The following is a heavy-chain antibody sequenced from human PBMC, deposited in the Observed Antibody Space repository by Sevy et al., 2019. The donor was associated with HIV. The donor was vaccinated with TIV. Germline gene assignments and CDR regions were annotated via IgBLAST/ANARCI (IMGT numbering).Heavy chain of an antibody. CDR1: GGSFSGYY. CDR3: ARRGSSGPTPIDP. Sequence: SETLSLTCAVYGGSFSGYYWSWIRQPPGKGLEWIGEINHSGSTNYNPSLKSRVTISVDTSKNQFSLKLSSVTAADTAVYYCARRGSSGPTPIDPWGQGTLVIVSS. D-gene: IGHD6-19*01. V-gene: IGHV4-34*01. CDR2: INHSGST. J-gene: IGHJ5*02.